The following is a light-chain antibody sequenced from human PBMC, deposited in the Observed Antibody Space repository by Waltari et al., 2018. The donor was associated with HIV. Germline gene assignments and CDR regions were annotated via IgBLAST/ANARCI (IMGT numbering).Light chain of an antibody. Sequence: DIQITQSPSPLSASVGDSVTITCRASQSISNWLAWYQHQPGKGPKLRIFKASASNSGLPTRFSGSGSGTEYTLTISSLQPDDVATYFCQEYSGYCRTFGQGTKVEIK. CDR1: QSISNW. CDR2: KAS. J-gene: IGKJ1*01. V-gene: IGKV1-5*03. CDR3: QEYSGYCRT.